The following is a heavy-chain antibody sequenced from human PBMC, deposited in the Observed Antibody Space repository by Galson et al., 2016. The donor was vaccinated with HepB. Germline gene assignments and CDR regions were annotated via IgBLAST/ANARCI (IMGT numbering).Heavy chain of an antibody. Sequence: LSLTCTVSGGSISSYYWSWIRQPAGKGLEWIGRTYSSGSTNYNPSLKSRVTMSVDTSKNQFSLKLSSVTAADTAVYYCARVVPPVRFGSEYYFDYWGQGTLVTVSS. CDR2: TYSSGST. V-gene: IGHV4-4*07. CDR3: ARVVPPVRFGSEYYFDY. D-gene: IGHD1-26*01. CDR1: GGSISSYY. J-gene: IGHJ4*02.